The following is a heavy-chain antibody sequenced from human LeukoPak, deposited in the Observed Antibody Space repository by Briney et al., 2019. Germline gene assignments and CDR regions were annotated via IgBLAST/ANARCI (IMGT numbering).Heavy chain of an antibody. V-gene: IGHV3-30*02. Sequence: PGGSLRLSCAASGFTFSSYAMHWVRQAPGKGLEWVAFIHYDGSNNYYADSVKGRFTISRDNSKNTLYLQMNTLRADDTAVYYCARDWFHAIDYWGQGTLVTVSS. CDR2: IHYDGSNN. CDR1: GFTFSSYA. J-gene: IGHJ4*02. CDR3: ARDWFHAIDY. D-gene: IGHD2/OR15-2a*01.